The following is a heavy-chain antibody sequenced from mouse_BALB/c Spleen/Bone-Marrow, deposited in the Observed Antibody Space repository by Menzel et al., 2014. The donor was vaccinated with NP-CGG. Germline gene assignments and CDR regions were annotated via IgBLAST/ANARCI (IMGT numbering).Heavy chain of an antibody. CDR3: ARHYRYYFDY. Sequence: VQLQQSGPELVKPGASVKISCKASGYSFTGYFMNWVMQSHGKSLEWIGRINPYNGDTFYNQKFKGKATLTVDKSSSTAHMELRSLASEDSAVYYCARHYRYYFDYWGQGTTLTVSS. J-gene: IGHJ2*01. V-gene: IGHV1-20*02. CDR1: GYSFTGYF. CDR2: INPYNGDT. D-gene: IGHD2-14*01.